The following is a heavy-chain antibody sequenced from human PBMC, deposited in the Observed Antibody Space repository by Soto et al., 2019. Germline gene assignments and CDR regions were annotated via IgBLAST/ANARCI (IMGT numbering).Heavy chain of an antibody. Sequence: QVQLVQSGAEVKKPGASVKVSCKASGYTFTGYYMNWVRQAAGQGLEWRGWINPNSGGTNYAQKFQGRVTMTSDTSISPAYMEQSRLRSDDTAVYYCARVAAARRYYYGMGVWGQGPTVTVSS. V-gene: IGHV1-2*02. CDR1: GYTFTGYY. CDR2: INPNSGGT. CDR3: ARVAAARRYYYGMGV. D-gene: IGHD6-13*01. J-gene: IGHJ6*02.